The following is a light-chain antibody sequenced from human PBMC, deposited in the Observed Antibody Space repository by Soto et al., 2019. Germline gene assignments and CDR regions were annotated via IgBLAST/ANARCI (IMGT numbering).Light chain of an antibody. Sequence: DIPMTQSPSSLSASLGDRVTITCRASQSISRHLNWYQQKPGKAPRLLIYAASSLQSGVPSRFNGSGSGTDFILTITSLQPEDSATYYCQQTYNMPRTFGPGTKVD. J-gene: IGKJ3*01. CDR2: AAS. CDR3: QQTYNMPRT. CDR1: QSISRH. V-gene: IGKV1-39*01.